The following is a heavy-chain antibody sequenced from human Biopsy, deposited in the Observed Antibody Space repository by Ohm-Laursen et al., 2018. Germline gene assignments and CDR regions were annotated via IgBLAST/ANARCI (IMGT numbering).Heavy chain of an antibody. V-gene: IGHV4-59*10. CDR2: IYPGGST. D-gene: IGHD3-22*01. Sequence: GTLSLTCAVNGESSSGYYWSWIRQPAGKGLEWIGRIYPGGSTNYNPSLKSRVTMSVDTSKKQLSLRLRSVTAADTAMYYCASVVLGPTNDAFDLWGQGTMVVVSS. CDR3: ASVVLGPTNDAFDL. J-gene: IGHJ3*01. CDR1: GESSSGYY.